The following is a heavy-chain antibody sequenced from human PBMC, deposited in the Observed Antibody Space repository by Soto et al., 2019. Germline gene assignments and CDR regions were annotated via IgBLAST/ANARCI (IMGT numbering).Heavy chain of an antibody. V-gene: IGHV1-18*01. CDR3: ARFNGSGTNYYMGV. Sequence: QVQLVQSGAELKKPGASAKVSCKASGYIFTSYGISWVRQAPGQGLEWMAWISVDSGNTNYAQNFQGRVTMTTDTSASTVHMELRILRTDDTAVYYCARFNGSGTNYYMGVWGKGTTVIDSS. CDR1: GYIFTSYG. J-gene: IGHJ6*03. CDR2: ISVDSGNT. D-gene: IGHD3-10*01.